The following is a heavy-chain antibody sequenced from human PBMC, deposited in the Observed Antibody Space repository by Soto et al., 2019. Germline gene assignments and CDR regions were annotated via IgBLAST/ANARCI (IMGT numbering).Heavy chain of an antibody. V-gene: IGHV3-7*05. J-gene: IGHJ4*02. CDR3: SRTNIASAGTDF. D-gene: IGHD6-13*01. CDR2: IKEDGSEK. Sequence: GGSLRLSCAASGFTLTTHWITWVRQAPGKGLEWVARIKEDGSEKFYVDSLKGRFSISRDNAENSVHLQMNSLTGEDTAMYYCSRTNIASAGTDFSGQGTLVTVSS. CDR1: GFTLTTHW.